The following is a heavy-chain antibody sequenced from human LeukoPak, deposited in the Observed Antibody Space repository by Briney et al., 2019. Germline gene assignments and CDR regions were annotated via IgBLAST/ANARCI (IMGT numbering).Heavy chain of an antibody. D-gene: IGHD3-22*01. V-gene: IGHV3-7*01. Sequence: GGSLRLSCAASGFTFSPYWMSWVRQGPGKGLEWVANIKPDGSETHYVDSVKGRFTISRDNAKNSLYLQLNSLRPEDAAVYYCARFYDSSGYYFDYWGQGTLVTVSS. CDR2: IKPDGSET. CDR3: ARFYDSSGYYFDY. CDR1: GFTFSPYW. J-gene: IGHJ4*02.